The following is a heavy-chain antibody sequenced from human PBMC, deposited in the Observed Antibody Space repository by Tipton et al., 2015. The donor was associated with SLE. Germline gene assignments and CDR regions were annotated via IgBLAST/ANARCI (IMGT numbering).Heavy chain of an antibody. CDR2: IYYSGST. V-gene: IGHV4-30-4*01. Sequence: TLSLTCTVSGGSISSGDYYWSWIRQPPGKGLEWIGYIYYSGSTYYNPSLKSRVTISVDTSKNQFSLKLSSVTAADTAVYYCARVQYSSGWTDYWGQGTLVTVSS. J-gene: IGHJ4*02. D-gene: IGHD6-19*01. CDR3: ARVQYSSGWTDY. CDR1: GGSISSGDYY.